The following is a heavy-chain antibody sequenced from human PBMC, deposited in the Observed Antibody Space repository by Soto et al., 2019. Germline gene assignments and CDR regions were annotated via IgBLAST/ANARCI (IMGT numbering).Heavy chain of an antibody. J-gene: IGHJ4*02. V-gene: IGHV4-31*03. Sequence: SETLSLTCTVSGGSISNGGYYWSWIRQHPGKGLEWIGYIYYSGSTYYNPSLKSRVTISVDTSKNQFSLKLSSVTAADTAVYYCARAPRGNYGYPSYFDYWGQGTLVTVSS. CDR1: GGSISNGGYY. CDR3: ARAPRGNYGYPSYFDY. D-gene: IGHD3-10*01. CDR2: IYYSGST.